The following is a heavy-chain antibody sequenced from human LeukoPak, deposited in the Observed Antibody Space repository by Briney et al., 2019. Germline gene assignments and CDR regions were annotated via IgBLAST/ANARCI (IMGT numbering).Heavy chain of an antibody. CDR3: ARVRYYDFWGGYYEPDAFDI. CDR2: INHSGST. V-gene: IGHV4-34*01. CDR1: GGSFSGYY. D-gene: IGHD3-3*01. Sequence: SETLSLTCAVYGGSFSGYYRSWIRQPPGKGLEWIGEINHSGSTNYNPSLKSRVTISVDTSKNQFSLKLSSVTAADTAVYYCARVRYYDFWGGYYEPDAFDIWGQGTMVTVSS. J-gene: IGHJ3*02.